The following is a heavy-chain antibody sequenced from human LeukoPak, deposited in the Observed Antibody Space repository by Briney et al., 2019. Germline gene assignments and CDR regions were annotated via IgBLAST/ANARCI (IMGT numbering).Heavy chain of an antibody. CDR2: ISWNSGRI. CDR3: AKDMCSSGCNFDY. J-gene: IGHJ4*02. Sequence: GRSLRLSCVASGFTFDDYAMHWVRQAPGKGLEWVSGISWNSGRIGYADSVKGRFTISRDNAKNSLYLQMNRLRAEDMALYYCAKDMCSSGCNFDYWGQGTLVTVSS. V-gene: IGHV3-9*03. D-gene: IGHD6-19*01. CDR1: GFTFDDYA.